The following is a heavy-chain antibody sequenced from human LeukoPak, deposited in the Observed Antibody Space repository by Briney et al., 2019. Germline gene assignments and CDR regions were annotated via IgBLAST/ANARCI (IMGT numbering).Heavy chain of an antibody. CDR2: ISTNGTVI. J-gene: IGHJ4*02. D-gene: IGHD4-17*01. V-gene: IGHV3-48*03. CDR3: APRPTVTTS. Sequence: GGSLRLSCAVSGFTFSSCEMNWVRQAPGKGLEWVSYISTNGTVIHYADSVKGRFTISRDNAKNSLYLQMNSLRAEDTAVYYCAPRPTVTTSWGQGTLVTVSS. CDR1: GFTFSSCE.